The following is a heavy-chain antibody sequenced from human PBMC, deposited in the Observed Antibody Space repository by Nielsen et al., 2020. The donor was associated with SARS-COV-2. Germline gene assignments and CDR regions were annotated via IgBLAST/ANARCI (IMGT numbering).Heavy chain of an antibody. CDR1: GFTFGDYA. D-gene: IGHD6-13*01. CDR3: AKKIGPYSSSWYYFDY. V-gene: IGHV3-NL1*01. J-gene: IGHJ4*02. CDR2: VDIDGNT. Sequence: GESLKISCTASGFTFGDYAMNWVRQAPGKGLEWLSVVDIDGNTNYAGSVKGRFTISRDNSKNTLYLQMNSLRAEDTAVYYCAKKIGPYSSSWYYFDYWGQGTLVTVSS.